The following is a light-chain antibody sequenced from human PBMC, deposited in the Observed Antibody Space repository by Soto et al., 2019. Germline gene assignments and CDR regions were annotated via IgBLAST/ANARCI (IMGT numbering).Light chain of an antibody. J-gene: IGLJ1*01. CDR1: NIGTKS. CDR3: QVWYSSTDLYV. Sequence: SYELTQPPSVSVSPGQTASITCGGDNIGTKSVHWYQQRPGQAPVLVVYDDRDRPSGIPERFSGSNSGNTATLTISRVEAGDEADYYCQVWYSSTDLYVFGSGTKVTVL. V-gene: IGLV3-21*02. CDR2: DDR.